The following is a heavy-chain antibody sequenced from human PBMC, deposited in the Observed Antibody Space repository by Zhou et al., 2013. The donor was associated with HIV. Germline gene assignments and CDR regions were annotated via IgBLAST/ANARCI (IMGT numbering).Heavy chain of an antibody. CDR3: ASPGSVTTVAYFDY. CDR1: GYTFTSYY. D-gene: IGHD4-17*01. Sequence: QVQLVQSGAEVKKPGASVKVSCKASGYTFTSYYMHWVRQAPGQGLEWMGRITPLVSTANYAQNFQARLTITADKSTRTAYMELTSLTYEDTAVYYCASPGSVTTVAYFDYWGQGTLVTVSS. V-gene: IGHV1-46*01. CDR2: ITPLVSTA. J-gene: IGHJ4*02.